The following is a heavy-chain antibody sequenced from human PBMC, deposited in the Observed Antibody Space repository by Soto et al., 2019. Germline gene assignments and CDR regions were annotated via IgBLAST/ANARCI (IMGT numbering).Heavy chain of an antibody. D-gene: IGHD3-10*01. J-gene: IGHJ4*02. CDR2: TYYRSRWYT. CDR1: WDSVSSNSAA. Sequence: SQTLSLTCAISWDSVSSNSAAWNWIRQSPSRGLEWRGRTYYRSRWYTHYAVSVKGRLSINPDTSKNQFSLRLSSLTAADTAPYLCARDVGKNYWGQGTRVTVSS. CDR3: ARDVGKNY. V-gene: IGHV6-1*01.